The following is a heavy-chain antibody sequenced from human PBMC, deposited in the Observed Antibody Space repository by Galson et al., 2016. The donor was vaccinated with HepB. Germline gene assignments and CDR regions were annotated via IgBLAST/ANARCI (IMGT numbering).Heavy chain of an antibody. CDR2: ISSSNVYT. CDR3: ARDGYGDYNFDY. Sequence: SCAASGFTFSDYSMSWIRQAPGKGLEWVSYISSSNVYTNYADSVKGRFTISRDHATNSLYLQMNSLRAEDTAMYYCARDGYGDYNFDYWGQGALVTVSS. V-gene: IGHV3-11*06. D-gene: IGHD4-17*01. CDR1: GFTFSDYS. J-gene: IGHJ4*02.